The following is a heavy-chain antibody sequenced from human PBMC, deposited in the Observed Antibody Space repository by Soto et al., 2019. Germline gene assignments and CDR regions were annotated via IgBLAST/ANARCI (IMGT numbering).Heavy chain of an antibody. CDR1: GGTFSTSL. J-gene: IGHJ4*02. CDR2: IIPIFGTP. V-gene: IGHV1-69*01. CDR3: ARGYTDYDDHSYYFGS. D-gene: IGHD3-22*01. Sequence: QVQLVQSGAEVKKPGSSVKVSCKASGGTFSTSLISWVRQAPGQGLEWMGGIIPIFGTPNYAQKFQGRVTITADESTSTVYMELNSLRSEDTAMYYCARGYTDYDDHSYYFGSWGQGTQVTVSS.